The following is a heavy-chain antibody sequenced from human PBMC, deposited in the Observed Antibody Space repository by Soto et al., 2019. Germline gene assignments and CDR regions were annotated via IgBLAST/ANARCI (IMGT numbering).Heavy chain of an antibody. J-gene: IGHJ4*02. D-gene: IGHD1-1*01. V-gene: IGHV3-33*08. CDR2: IWYDGSDK. CDR1: GFTFSSYG. Sequence: AGGSLRLSCAASGFTFSSYGMHWVRQAPGKGLEWVAVIWYDGSDKYYAGSVKGRFTISRDNSKNTLYLQMNSLRAEDTAVYYCALSWYSYYFDLWGQGTLVTVSS. CDR3: ALSWYSYYFDL.